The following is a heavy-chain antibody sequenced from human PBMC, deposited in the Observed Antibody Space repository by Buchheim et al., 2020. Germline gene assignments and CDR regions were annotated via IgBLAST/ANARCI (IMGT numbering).Heavy chain of an antibody. J-gene: IGHJ2*01. CDR3: ARDLGRYYGLRYFDL. CDR1: GGSISSGGYY. CDR2: IYYSGST. D-gene: IGHD3-10*01. Sequence: QVQLQESGPGLVKPSQTLSLTCTVSGGSISSGGYYWSWIRQHPGKGLEWIGYIYYSGSTYYNPSLKSRVTISVATSKNQLSLKLSSVTAADTAVYYCARDLGRYYGLRYFDLWGRGTL. V-gene: IGHV4-31*03.